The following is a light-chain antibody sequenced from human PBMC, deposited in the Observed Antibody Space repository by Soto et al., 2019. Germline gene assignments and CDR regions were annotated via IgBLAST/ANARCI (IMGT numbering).Light chain of an antibody. CDR3: SSYTSSSTLV. CDR2: EVS. CDR1: SSNIGSNY. V-gene: IGLV2-14*01. Sequence: QSVLPQPPSASGTPGQRVTISCSGSSSNIGSNYVYWYQQLPGTAPKLMIYEVSNRPSGVSNRFSGSKSGNTASLTISGLQAEDEADYYCSSYTSSSTLVFGGGTKLTVL. J-gene: IGLJ2*01.